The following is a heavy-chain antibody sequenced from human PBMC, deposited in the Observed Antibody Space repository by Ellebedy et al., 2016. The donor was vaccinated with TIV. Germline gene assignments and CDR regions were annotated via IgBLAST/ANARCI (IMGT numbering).Heavy chain of an antibody. CDR3: AGDGAVVFGVPFDT. CDR2: ISSNGETI. CDR1: GFPFSTYS. V-gene: IGHV3-48*02. J-gene: IGHJ5*02. Sequence: GGSLRLSXAASGFPFSTYSMNWIRQAPGKGLEWLSYISSNGETIFYADSLRGRFTVSRDNAKNSLYLHMGGLTEEDTAVYFCAGDGAVVFGVPFDTWGQGALVTVSS. D-gene: IGHD3-16*01.